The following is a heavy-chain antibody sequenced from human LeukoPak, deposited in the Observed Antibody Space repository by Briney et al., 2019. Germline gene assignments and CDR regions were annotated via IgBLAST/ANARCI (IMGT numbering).Heavy chain of an antibody. CDR1: GFTFSSYW. J-gene: IGHJ4*02. V-gene: IGHV3-7*01. CDR3: ARGSRDNSGYRYYFDY. D-gene: IGHD3-22*01. Sequence: GGSLRLSCAASGFTFSSYWMSWVRQAPGKGLEWVANTQQHGSVKYYVDSAKGRFTISRDNGENSMFLEMNSLRADDTAVYYCARGSRDNSGYRYYFDYWGQGTLVTVSS. CDR2: TQQHGSVK.